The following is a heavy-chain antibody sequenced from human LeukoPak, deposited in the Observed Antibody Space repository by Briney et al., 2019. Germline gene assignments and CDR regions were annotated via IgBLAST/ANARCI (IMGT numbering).Heavy chain of an antibody. CDR1: GFIVSSNY. J-gene: IGHJ4*02. Sequence: GGSLRLSCAASGFIVSSNYMSWVRQAPGKGLEWVSVIYGGGDTYYADSVKGRFTISRDNSKNTLYLQMNSLRAEDTAMYYCARHPPDRGSAHYFDSWGQGILVTVFS. CDR3: ARHPPDRGSAHYFDS. D-gene: IGHD1-26*01. V-gene: IGHV3-66*04. CDR2: IYGGGDT.